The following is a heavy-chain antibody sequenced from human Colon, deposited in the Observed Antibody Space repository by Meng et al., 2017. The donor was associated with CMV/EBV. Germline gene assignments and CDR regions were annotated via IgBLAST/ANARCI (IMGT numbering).Heavy chain of an antibody. D-gene: IGHD2-21*01. CDR3: AKATDFAS. V-gene: IGHV3-23*01. J-gene: IGHJ4*02. CDR2: IRADDGST. Sequence: GESLKISCAASGFSFTTSHMNWVRQAPGQGLEWVSGIRADDGSTFYAASVRGRFTISRDNSKNTLYLQMHSLRAEDTALYYCAKATDFASWGQGTPVTV. CDR1: GFSFTTSH.